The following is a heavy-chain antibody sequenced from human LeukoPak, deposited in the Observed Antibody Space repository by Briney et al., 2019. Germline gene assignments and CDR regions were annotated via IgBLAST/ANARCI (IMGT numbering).Heavy chain of an antibody. D-gene: IGHD6-19*01. J-gene: IGHJ4*02. CDR1: GYTFTSYD. CDR2: MNPNSDNT. Sequence: ASVKVSCKASGYTFTSYDINWVRQATGQGLEWMGWMNPNSDNTGYAQKFQGRVTMTRNTSISTAYMELSSLRSEDTAVYYCARGIKGSGWYYFDYWGQGTLVTVSS. CDR3: ARGIKGSGWYYFDY. V-gene: IGHV1-8*01.